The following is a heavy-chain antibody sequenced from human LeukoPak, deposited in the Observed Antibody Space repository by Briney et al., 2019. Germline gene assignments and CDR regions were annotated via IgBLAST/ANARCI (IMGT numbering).Heavy chain of an antibody. J-gene: IGHJ4*02. Sequence: ASVKVSCKASGYTFTGYYIHWVRHAPGQGLEWMGWINPNIGGTKYAQKFQGRVTMTRDTSISTGYMELSRLRSDDTAVYYCARVNYCTKGVCVNFDYWGQGTLVTVSS. CDR3: ARVNYCTKGVCVNFDY. CDR2: INPNIGGT. D-gene: IGHD2-8*01. V-gene: IGHV1-2*02. CDR1: GYTFTGYY.